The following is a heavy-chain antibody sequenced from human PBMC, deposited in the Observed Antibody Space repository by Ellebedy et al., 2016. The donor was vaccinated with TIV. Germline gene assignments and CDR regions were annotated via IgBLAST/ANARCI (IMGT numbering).Heavy chain of an antibody. CDR1: GFTFSTYW. CDR2: INGDGNII. CDR3: ARDPVMAASGAGLDY. V-gene: IGHV3-74*01. J-gene: IGHJ4*02. D-gene: IGHD6-13*01. Sequence: PGGSLRLSCAASGFTFSTYWMHWVSQAPGKGLVWVSRINGDGNIITYADSVKGRFTISRDNAKNTLSLQMDSLRAEDTAVYYCARDPVMAASGAGLDYWGQGSLVTVSS.